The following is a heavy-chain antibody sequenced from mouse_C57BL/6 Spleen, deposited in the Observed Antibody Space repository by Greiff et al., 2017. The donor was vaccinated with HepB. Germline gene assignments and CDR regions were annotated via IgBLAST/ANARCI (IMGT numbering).Heavy chain of an antibody. V-gene: IGHV3-6*01. CDR1: GYSITSGYY. Sequence: VQLKESGPGLVKPSQSLSLTCSVTGYSITSGYYWNWIRQFPGNKLEWMGYISYDGSNNYNPSRKNRISITRDTSKNQFFLKLNSVTTADTATYYCATSNWDGFAYWGQGTLVTVSA. CDR3: ATSNWDGFAY. CDR2: ISYDGSN. D-gene: IGHD4-1*01. J-gene: IGHJ3*01.